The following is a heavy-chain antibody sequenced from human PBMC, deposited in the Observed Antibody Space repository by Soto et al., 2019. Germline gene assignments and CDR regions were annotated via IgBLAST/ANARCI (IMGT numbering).Heavy chain of an antibody. J-gene: IGHJ4*02. D-gene: IGHD6-13*01. Sequence: PGGSLRLSCAASGFTFSSYAMHWVRQAPGKGLEWVAVISYDGSNKYYADSVKGRFTISRDNSKNTLYLQMNSLRAEDTAVYYCARDFWAAAGRTWFDYWGQGTLVTVSS. CDR1: GFTFSSYA. V-gene: IGHV3-30-3*01. CDR2: ISYDGSNK. CDR3: ARDFWAAAGRTWFDY.